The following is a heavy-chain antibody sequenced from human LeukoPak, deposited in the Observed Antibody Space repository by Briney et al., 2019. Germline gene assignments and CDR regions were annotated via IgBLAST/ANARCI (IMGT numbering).Heavy chain of an antibody. Sequence: GASVKVSCKASGYTFTSYYMHWVRQAPGQGLEWMGIINPSGGSTSYAQKFQGRVTMTRDTSTGTVYMELSSLRSEDTAVYYCARSRGVGWNNNWFDPWGQGTLVTVSS. CDR3: ARSRGVGWNNNWFDP. CDR2: INPSGGST. J-gene: IGHJ5*02. CDR1: GYTFTSYY. V-gene: IGHV1-46*01. D-gene: IGHD3-10*01.